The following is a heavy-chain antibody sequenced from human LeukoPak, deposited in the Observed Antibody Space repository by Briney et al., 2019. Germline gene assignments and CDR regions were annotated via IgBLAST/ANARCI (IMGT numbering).Heavy chain of an antibody. CDR2: ISSSSSYI. D-gene: IGHD3-22*01. V-gene: IGHV3-21*01. CDR1: GFTFSSYA. CDR3: ARHYASNSYGPGY. Sequence: GGSLRLSCAASGFTFSSYAMSWVRQAPGKGLEWVSSISSSSSYIYYADSVKGRFTTSRDNAKNSLYLQMNSLRAEATAVYSCARHYASNSYGPGYWGQGTLVTVSS. J-gene: IGHJ4*02.